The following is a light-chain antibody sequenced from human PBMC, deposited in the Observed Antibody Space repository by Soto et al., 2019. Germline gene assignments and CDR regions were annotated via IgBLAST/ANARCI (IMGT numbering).Light chain of an antibody. CDR3: QQNNSDWT. CDR1: QSISSW. CDR2: KAS. J-gene: IGKJ1*01. V-gene: IGKV1-5*03. Sequence: DIQMTQSPSTLSASVGDRVTITCRASQSISSWLAWYQQKPGKAPKLLIYKASSLESGVPSRFSGSGSGTEFTPTNSSLHPEDFANYYWQQNNSDWTFGQVTKVDVK.